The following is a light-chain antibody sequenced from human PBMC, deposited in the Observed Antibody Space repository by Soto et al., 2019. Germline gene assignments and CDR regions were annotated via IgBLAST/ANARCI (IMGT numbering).Light chain of an antibody. Sequence: QSVLTQPPSASGTPGQRVTISCSGSSSNIGSNSVHWYQQLSGTAPKLLIYSNSQRPSGVPERISGSKSGTSASLAISGLRSEDEADYYCAAWDDSLSGVVFGGGTKVTVL. CDR2: SNS. J-gene: IGLJ2*01. CDR1: SSNIGSNS. CDR3: AAWDDSLSGVV. V-gene: IGLV1-47*01.